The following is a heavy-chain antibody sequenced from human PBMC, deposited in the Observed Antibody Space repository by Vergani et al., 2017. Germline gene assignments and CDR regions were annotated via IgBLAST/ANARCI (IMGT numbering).Heavy chain of an antibody. CDR3: ARWAGAENYYYYYGMDV. CDR2: IWYDGSNK. Sequence: QVQLVESGGGVVQPGRSLRLSCAASGFTFSSYGMHWVRQAPGKGLEWVAVIWYDGSNKYYADSVKGRFTISRDNSKNTLYLQMNSLRAEDTAVYYCARWAGAENYYYYYGMDVWGQGTTVTVSS. CDR1: GFTFSSYG. V-gene: IGHV3-33*01. J-gene: IGHJ6*02. D-gene: IGHD1-26*01.